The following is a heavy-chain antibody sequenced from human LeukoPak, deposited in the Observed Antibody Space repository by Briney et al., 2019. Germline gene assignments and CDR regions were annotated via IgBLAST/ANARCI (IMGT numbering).Heavy chain of an antibody. CDR2: IKQDGSEK. Sequence: GGSLRLSCAASGFTFSSYWMSWVRQAPGEGLEWVANIKQDGSEKYYVDSVKGRFTISRDNAKNSLYLQMNSLRAEDTAVYYCARDLGAGIAAEGYFDYWGQGTLVTVSS. CDR3: ARDLGAGIAAEGYFDY. V-gene: IGHV3-7*01. CDR1: GFTFSSYW. D-gene: IGHD6-13*01. J-gene: IGHJ4*02.